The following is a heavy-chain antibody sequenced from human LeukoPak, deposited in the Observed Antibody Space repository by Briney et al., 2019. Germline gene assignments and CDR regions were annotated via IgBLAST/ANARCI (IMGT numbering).Heavy chain of an antibody. CDR1: GFTFSDYY. V-gene: IGHV3-11*05. J-gene: IGHJ4*02. CDR3: ARVCGGGGHVDY. Sequence: GGSLRLSCAASGFTFSDYYMSWIRQAPGKGLEWVSYISSSSSYTNYADSVKGRFAISRDNAKNSLYLQMNSLRAEDTAVYYCARVCGGGGHVDYWGQGTLVTVSS. CDR2: ISSSSSYT. D-gene: IGHD2-21*01.